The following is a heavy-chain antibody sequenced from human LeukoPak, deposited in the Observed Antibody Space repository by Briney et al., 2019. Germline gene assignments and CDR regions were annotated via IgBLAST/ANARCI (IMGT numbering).Heavy chain of an antibody. D-gene: IGHD6-19*01. CDR3: ARHPTSSVFNF. CDR2: IYPGDSDT. V-gene: IGHV5-51*01. Sequence: GESLKISCKGSGYSFTTYWIAWVRQMPGKGLEWMGSIYPGDSDTTYSPSFQGQVTMSADKSISTAYLQWNSLKASHTALYYCARHPTSSVFNFWGQGTLVTVSS. J-gene: IGHJ4*02. CDR1: GYSFTTYW.